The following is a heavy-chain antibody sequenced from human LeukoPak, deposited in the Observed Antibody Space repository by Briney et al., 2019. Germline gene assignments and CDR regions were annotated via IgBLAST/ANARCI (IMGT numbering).Heavy chain of an antibody. CDR2: INPSSGST. Sequence: ASVKVSCKASGYTFTSYYMHWVRQAPGRGLEWMGIINPSSGSTTYAQKFQGRVTMTRDTSTNTVYVELSSLRSADTAAYYCARGFYYDTGGFYPGGDYWGQGTLVTVSS. V-gene: IGHV1-46*01. D-gene: IGHD3-22*01. CDR3: ARGFYYDTGGFYPGGDY. CDR1: GYTFTSYY. J-gene: IGHJ4*02.